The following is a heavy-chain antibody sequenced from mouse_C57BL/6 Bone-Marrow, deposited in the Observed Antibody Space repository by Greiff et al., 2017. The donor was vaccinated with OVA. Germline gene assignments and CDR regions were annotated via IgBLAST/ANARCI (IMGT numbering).Heavy chain of an antibody. V-gene: IGHV1-26*01. J-gene: IGHJ4*01. CDR3: ARPNWAAYYYAMDY. CDR2: INPNNGGT. D-gene: IGHD4-1*01. CDR1: GYTFTDYY. Sequence: EVMLVESGPELVKPGASVKISCKASGYTFTDYYMNWVKQSHGKSLEWIGDINPNNGGTSYNQKFKGKATLTVDKSSSTAYMELRSLTSEDSAVYDCARPNWAAYYYAMDYWGQGTSVTVSS.